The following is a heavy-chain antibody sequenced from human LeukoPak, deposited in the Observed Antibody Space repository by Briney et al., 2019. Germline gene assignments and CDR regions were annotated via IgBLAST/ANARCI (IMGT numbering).Heavy chain of an antibody. CDR2: INPNSGGT. Sequence: GASVKVSCKASGYTFTSYYMHWVRQAPGQGLEWMGWINPNSGGTNYAQKLQGRVTMTTDTSTSTAYMELRSLRSDDTAVYYCASIAAAGPKVAFDIWGQGTMVTVSS. CDR3: ASIAAAGPKVAFDI. V-gene: IGHV1-2*02. CDR1: GYTFTSYY. D-gene: IGHD6-13*01. J-gene: IGHJ3*02.